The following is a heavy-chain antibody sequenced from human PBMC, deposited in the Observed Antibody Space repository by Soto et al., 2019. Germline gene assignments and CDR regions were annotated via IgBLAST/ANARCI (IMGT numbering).Heavy chain of an antibody. V-gene: IGHV4-34*01. D-gene: IGHD1-1*01. J-gene: IGHJ4*02. CDR2: INESGST. Sequence: QVQLQQWGAGLVKPSETLSLSCAVYGQSFSGHSWAWIRQPPGKGLEWIGEINESGSTYYNPSLKSRGTISTDTSKNQYSLELSSVSAGDTAAYFCARGSGIVALPGELEDVNYDYWGQGTLVNVSS. CDR3: ARGSGIVALPGELEDVNYDY. CDR1: GQSFSGHS.